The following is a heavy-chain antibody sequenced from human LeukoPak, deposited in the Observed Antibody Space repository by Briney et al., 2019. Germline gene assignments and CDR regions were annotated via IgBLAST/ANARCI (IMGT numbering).Heavy chain of an antibody. CDR1: GFTFSSYD. Sequence: GGSLRLSCAASGFTFSSYDMHWVRQATGKGLEWVSAIGTAGDTYYPGSVKGRFIISRENAKNSLYLQMNSLRAGDAAVYYCARAIAAAGTTDAFDIWGQGTMVTVSS. CDR3: ARAIAAAGTTDAFDI. D-gene: IGHD6-13*01. CDR2: IGTAGDT. V-gene: IGHV3-13*01. J-gene: IGHJ3*02.